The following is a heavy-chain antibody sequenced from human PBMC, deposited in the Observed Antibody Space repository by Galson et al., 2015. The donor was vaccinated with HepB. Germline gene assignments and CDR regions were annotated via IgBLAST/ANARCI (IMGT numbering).Heavy chain of an antibody. CDR1: GFTFSGYW. CDR2: INQDVSEK. J-gene: IGHJ4*02. D-gene: IGHD2-2*01. Sequence: SLRLSCAASGFTFSGYWMSWVRQAPGKGLEWVANINQDVSEKYYVDSVKGRFSISRDNAKNSLYLQMNSLRAEDTAVYYCARARRYCSSTSCYALRGYFEYWGQGTLVTVSS. V-gene: IGHV3-7*01. CDR3: ARARRYCSSTSCYALRGYFEY.